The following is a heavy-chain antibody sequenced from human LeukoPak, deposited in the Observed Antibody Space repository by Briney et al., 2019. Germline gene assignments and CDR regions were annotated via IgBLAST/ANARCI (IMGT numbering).Heavy chain of an antibody. V-gene: IGHV3-48*01. CDR1: GFTFSSYD. CDR2: ISDSGSRI. J-gene: IGHJ4*02. Sequence: GGSLRLSCAASGFTFSSYDMNWVRQAPGKGLEWISYISDSGSRIYYADSVKGRFTISRDNAKNSLYLQMNSLRAEDTAVYYCARGRLMGSGLPAIDYWGQGTLVTVSS. CDR3: ARGRLMGSGLPAIDY. D-gene: IGHD3-10*01.